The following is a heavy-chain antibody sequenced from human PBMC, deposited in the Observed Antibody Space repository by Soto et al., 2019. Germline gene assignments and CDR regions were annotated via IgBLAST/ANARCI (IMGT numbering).Heavy chain of an antibody. CDR2: IYPGDHET. J-gene: IGHJ4*02. CDR3: ARSPRSSPYFDY. D-gene: IGHD6-13*01. Sequence: GESLKISCKASGYTFSNFWIGWVRQLPGQGLEWMGIIYPGDHETRYSPSFHGKVTISADRSINTAYLQWNSLAASDTAFYFCARSPRSSPYFDYWGQGALVTVSS. CDR1: GYTFSNFW. V-gene: IGHV5-51*01.